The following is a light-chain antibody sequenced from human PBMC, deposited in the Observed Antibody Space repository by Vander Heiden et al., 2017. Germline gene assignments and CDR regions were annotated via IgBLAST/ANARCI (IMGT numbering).Light chain of an antibody. CDR1: SSNIGNNS. CDR3: GTWDDSLSAYV. CDR2: DNN. J-gene: IGLJ1*01. Sequence: QSVLTQPPSVSAAPGQKVTTSCSGGSSNIGNNSISWYQQLPGTAPQLLIYDNNKRPSGIPDRFSGSKSGTSATLGITGLQTGDEADYYCGTWDDSLSAYVFGTGTKVTVL. V-gene: IGLV1-51*01.